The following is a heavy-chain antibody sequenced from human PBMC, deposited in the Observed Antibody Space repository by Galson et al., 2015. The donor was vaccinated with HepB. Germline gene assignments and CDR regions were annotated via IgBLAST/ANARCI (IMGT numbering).Heavy chain of an antibody. V-gene: IGHV1-46*01. CDR2: INPSGGST. CDR1: GYTFTSYY. CDR3: ARGSYSSSWYGVGNWFDP. J-gene: IGHJ5*02. Sequence: SVKVSCKASGYTFTSYYMHWVRKAPGQGLEWMGIINPSGGSTSHAQKFQGRVTMTRDTSTSTVYMELSRLRSEDTAVYYCARGSYSSSWYGVGNWFDPWGQGTLVTVSS. D-gene: IGHD6-13*01.